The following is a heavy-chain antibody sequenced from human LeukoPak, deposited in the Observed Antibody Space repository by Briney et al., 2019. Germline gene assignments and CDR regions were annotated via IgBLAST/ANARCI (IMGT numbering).Heavy chain of an antibody. Sequence: GGSLRLSCAASGFTFSDYEMNWVRQAPGKGLEWFSYISSGGYTADYADSVKGRFTISRDNAKNSVYLQMHSLRAEDTGLYYCARSKRDIVATIGYWGQGTLVAVSS. CDR3: ARSKRDIVATIGY. V-gene: IGHV3-48*03. D-gene: IGHD5-12*01. CDR2: ISSGGYTA. J-gene: IGHJ4*02. CDR1: GFTFSDYE.